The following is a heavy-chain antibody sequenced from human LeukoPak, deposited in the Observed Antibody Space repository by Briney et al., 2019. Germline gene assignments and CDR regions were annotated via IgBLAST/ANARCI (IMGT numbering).Heavy chain of an antibody. V-gene: IGHV4-4*07. CDR2: IYTSGST. J-gene: IGHJ6*03. D-gene: IGHD3-3*01. CDR3: ARDWDYYDLWSGYYFDYYYYMDV. Sequence: SETLSLTCTVSGGSISSYYWSWIRQPAGKGLEWIGRIYTSGSTNYNPSLKSRVTMSVDTSKNQFSLKLSSVTAADTAVYYCARDWDYYDLWSGYYFDYYYYMDVWGKGTTVTVSS. CDR1: GGSISSYY.